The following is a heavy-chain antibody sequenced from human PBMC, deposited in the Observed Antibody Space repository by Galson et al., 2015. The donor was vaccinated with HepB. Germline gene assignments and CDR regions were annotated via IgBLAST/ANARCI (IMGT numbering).Heavy chain of an antibody. CDR1: GDSVSSNSAA. D-gene: IGHD2-2*01. V-gene: IGHV6-1*01. CDR2: TYYRSKWYS. Sequence: CAISGDSVSSNSAAWNWIRRSPSSGLEWLGRTYYRSKWYSDYAVSVRSRITINPDTSNNQFSLQLKSVTPEDTAVYYCARVPGTSYFYGRDGWGQGTTVTVSS. J-gene: IGHJ6*02. CDR3: ARVPGTSYFYGRDG.